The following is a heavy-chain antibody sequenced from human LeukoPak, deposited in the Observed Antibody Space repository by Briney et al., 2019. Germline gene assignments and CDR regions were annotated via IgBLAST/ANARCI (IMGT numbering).Heavy chain of an antibody. Sequence: GGSLRLSCAASGFTFSTHAMTWVRQAPGKGLEWVSAISGSGGSTYYADSVKGRFTISRDNSKNTLYLQMNSLRAEDTAVYYCAKARRLGELSSDYWGQGTLVTVSS. V-gene: IGHV3-23*01. D-gene: IGHD3-16*02. CDR2: ISGSGGST. J-gene: IGHJ4*02. CDR3: AKARRLGELSSDY. CDR1: GFTFSTHA.